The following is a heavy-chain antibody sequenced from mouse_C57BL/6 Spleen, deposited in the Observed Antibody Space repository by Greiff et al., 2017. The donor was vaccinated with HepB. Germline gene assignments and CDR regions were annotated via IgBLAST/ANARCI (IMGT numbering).Heavy chain of an antibody. D-gene: IGHD2-4*01. CDR3: ARDSLVYYDYDWYFDV. J-gene: IGHJ1*03. CDR2: ISDGGSYT. V-gene: IGHV5-4*01. CDR1: GFTFSSYA. Sequence: EVKLVESGGGLVKPGGSLKLSCAASGFTFSSYAMSWVRQTPEKRLEWVATISDGGSYTYYPDNVKGRFTISRDNAKNNLYLQMSHLKSEDTAMYYCARDSLVYYDYDWYFDVWGTGTTVTVSS.